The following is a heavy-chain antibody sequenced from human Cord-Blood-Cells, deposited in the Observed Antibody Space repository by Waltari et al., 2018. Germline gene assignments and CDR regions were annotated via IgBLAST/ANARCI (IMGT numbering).Heavy chain of an antibody. CDR1: GYTFTGYY. CDR3: ARGPYGDYGYYYYYYMDV. J-gene: IGHJ6*03. Sequence: QVQLVQSGAEVKKPWASVKVSCKASGYTFTGYYMHRVRQAPGQGLEWMGWINPNSGGTNYAQKFQGRVTMTRDTSISTAYMELSRLRSDDTAVYYCARGPYGDYGYYYYYYMDVWGKGTTVTVSS. CDR2: INPNSGGT. V-gene: IGHV1-2*02. D-gene: IGHD4-17*01.